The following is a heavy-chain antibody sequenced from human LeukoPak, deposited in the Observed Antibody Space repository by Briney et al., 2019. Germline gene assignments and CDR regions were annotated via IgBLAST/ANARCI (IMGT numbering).Heavy chain of an antibody. J-gene: IGHJ4*02. CDR3: AKDLSYTSGASDH. CDR1: GFTFSAFA. Sequence: GGSLRLSCAASGFTFSAFAMTWVRQAPGKGLEWVSTITDDGYNTYSADSVKGRITFSRDNSKNTLSLQLRSLRAEDTAGYYCAKDLSYTSGASDHWGQGTLVTVSS. V-gene: IGHV3-23*01. D-gene: IGHD6-19*01. CDR2: ITDDGYNT.